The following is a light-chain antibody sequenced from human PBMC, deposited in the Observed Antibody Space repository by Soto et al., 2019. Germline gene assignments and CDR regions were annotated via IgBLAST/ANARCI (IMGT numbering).Light chain of an antibody. Sequence: DIQMTQSPPSLSASVGDRVTITCRASKGINNYLAWFQQQPGTAPKPLIYATSTLHSGVPSRFTGSGSGTEFTLTITSLQPEDFVTYYCQQYNSYPWPFGQGTKVEVK. CDR1: KGINNY. CDR2: ATS. J-gene: IGKJ1*01. CDR3: QQYNSYPWP. V-gene: IGKV1-16*01.